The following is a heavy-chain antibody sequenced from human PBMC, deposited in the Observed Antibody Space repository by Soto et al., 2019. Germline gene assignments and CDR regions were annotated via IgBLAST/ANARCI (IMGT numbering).Heavy chain of an antibody. Sequence: PGESLKISCKGSGYSFTSYWISWVRQMPGKGLEWMGRIDPSDSYTNYSPSFQGHVTISADKSISTAYLQWSSLKASDTAMYYCAGLPMVYAYYYYYGMDVWGQGTTVTVSS. V-gene: IGHV5-10-1*01. CDR1: GYSFTSYW. CDR2: IDPSDSYT. J-gene: IGHJ6*02. CDR3: AGLPMVYAYYYYYGMDV. D-gene: IGHD2-8*01.